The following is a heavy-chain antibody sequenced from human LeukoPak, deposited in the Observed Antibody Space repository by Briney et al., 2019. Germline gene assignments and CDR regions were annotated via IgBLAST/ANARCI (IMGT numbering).Heavy chain of an antibody. CDR1: GGSMNSYY. V-gene: IGHV4-59*01. CDR2: IYHIGST. J-gene: IGHJ4*02. CDR3: ARGRLIDY. Sequence: PSETLSLTCTVSGGSMNSYYWNWIRQSPGKGLEWIGYIYHIGSTNYNPSLKSRVTISLDKSKNQFSLKLTSVTAADTAVYYCARGRLIDYWGQGTLVTVSS.